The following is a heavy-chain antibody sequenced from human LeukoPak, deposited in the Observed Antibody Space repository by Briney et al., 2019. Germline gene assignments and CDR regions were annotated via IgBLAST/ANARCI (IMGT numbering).Heavy chain of an antibody. CDR2: IIPIFGTA. Sequence: SVKVSCKASGGTFSSYAISWVRQAPGQGLEWMGRIIPIFGTANYAQKFQGRVTSTTDESTSTAYMELSSLRSEDTAVYYCARGDHDSSGYYLAEYFQHWGQGTLVTASS. V-gene: IGHV1-69*05. CDR1: GGTFSSYA. CDR3: ARGDHDSSGYYLAEYFQH. D-gene: IGHD3-22*01. J-gene: IGHJ1*01.